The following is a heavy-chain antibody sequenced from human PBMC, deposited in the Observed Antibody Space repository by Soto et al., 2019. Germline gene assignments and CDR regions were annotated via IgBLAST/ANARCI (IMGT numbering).Heavy chain of an antibody. V-gene: IGHV3-30*18. Sequence: QVQLVESGGGVVQPGKSLRLSCAGSGFTFSSYGMDWVRQAPGKGLEWVAVISYDGSNKHYADSVKGRFTISRDNSKHTLYLQMSSLRADDTAVYYCAKDRMGAGVRGYFDYWGQGTLVTVSS. J-gene: IGHJ4*02. D-gene: IGHD3-10*01. CDR1: GFTFSSYG. CDR3: AKDRMGAGVRGYFDY. CDR2: ISYDGSNK.